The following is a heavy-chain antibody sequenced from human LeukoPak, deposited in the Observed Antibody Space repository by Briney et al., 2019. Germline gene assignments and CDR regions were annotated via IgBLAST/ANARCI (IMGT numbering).Heavy chain of an antibody. CDR3: ARGGRFDY. Sequence: SQTLSHTCAISGDSVSSDSSAWNWFRQSPSRGLEWLGRTYFRSQWYYDYAESVKSRITINPDTSKNQFSLQLNSVTPEDTAVYYCARGGRFDYWGQGALVTVSS. J-gene: IGHJ4*02. V-gene: IGHV6-1*01. D-gene: IGHD6-25*01. CDR1: GDSVSSDSSA. CDR2: TYFRSQWYY.